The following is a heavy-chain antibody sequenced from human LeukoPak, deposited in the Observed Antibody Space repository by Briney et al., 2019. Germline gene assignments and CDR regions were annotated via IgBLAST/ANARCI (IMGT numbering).Heavy chain of an antibody. CDR3: TREGYYAFDI. CDR1: GFTFTNYA. V-gene: IGHV3-30-3*01. Sequence: GGSLRLSCAASGFTFTNYAMQWVRQAPGKRLEWVAIISFDGTNKDYADYVKGRFTISRDNSENTLFLQMKSLRAEDTAVYYCTREGYYAFDILGQGTMVTVSS. D-gene: IGHD3-22*01. J-gene: IGHJ3*02. CDR2: ISFDGTNK.